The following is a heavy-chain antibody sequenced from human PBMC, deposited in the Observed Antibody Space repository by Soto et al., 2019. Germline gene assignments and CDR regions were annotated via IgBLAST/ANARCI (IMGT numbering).Heavy chain of an antibody. CDR3: ARHPTYYDFWSGPRGVYYYYYMDV. Sequence: SETLSLTCTVSGGSISSSSYYWGWIRQPPGKGLEWIGSICYSGSTYYNPSLKSRVTISVDTSKNQFSLKLSSVTAADTAVYYCARHPTYYDFWSGPRGVYYYYYMDVWGKGTTVTVSS. CDR1: GGSISSSSYY. J-gene: IGHJ6*03. V-gene: IGHV4-39*01. CDR2: ICYSGST. D-gene: IGHD3-3*01.